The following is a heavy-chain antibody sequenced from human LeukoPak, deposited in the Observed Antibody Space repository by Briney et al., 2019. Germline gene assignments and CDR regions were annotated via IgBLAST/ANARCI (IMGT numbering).Heavy chain of an antibody. J-gene: IGHJ5*02. Sequence: PSETLSLTCAVSGYSISSGYYWGWIRPPPGKGLEWIGSIYHSGSTYYNPSLKSRVTISVDTSKNQFSLKLSSVTAADTAVYYCARGGGIAAGTNWFDPWGQGTLVTVSS. CDR2: IYHSGST. D-gene: IGHD6-13*01. CDR3: ARGGGIAAGTNWFDP. CDR1: GYSISSGYY. V-gene: IGHV4-38-2*01.